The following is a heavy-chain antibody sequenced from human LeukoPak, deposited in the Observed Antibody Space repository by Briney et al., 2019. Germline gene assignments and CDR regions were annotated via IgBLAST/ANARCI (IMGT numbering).Heavy chain of an antibody. V-gene: IGHV3-21*01. CDR1: RLTLSSYG. CDR3: ARDHTGWYVPAAFDI. CDR2: ISSSSSYI. D-gene: IGHD6-19*01. Sequence: GGCLSLSCAASRLTLSSYGMHWVGQAAGKGGEGVCSISSSSSYIYYAHSANGRFTISRDNAKNLLYLQMNSLRAEDTAVYYCARDHTGWYVPAAFDIWGQGTMVTVSS. J-gene: IGHJ3*02.